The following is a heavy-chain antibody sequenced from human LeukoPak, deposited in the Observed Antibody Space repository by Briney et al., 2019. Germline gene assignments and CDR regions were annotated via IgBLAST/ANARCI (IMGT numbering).Heavy chain of an antibody. CDR2: INPGGGST. V-gene: IGHV1-46*01. CDR1: GYTFTSYY. Sequence: GASVKVSCTASGYTFTSYYMHWVRQAPGQGLEWMGIINPGGGSTSYAQKFQGRLTMTRDTSTSTVYMELSSLRSDDTAVYYCAREQVVVPYDYWGQGTLVTVSS. D-gene: IGHD2-15*01. CDR3: AREQVVVPYDY. J-gene: IGHJ4*02.